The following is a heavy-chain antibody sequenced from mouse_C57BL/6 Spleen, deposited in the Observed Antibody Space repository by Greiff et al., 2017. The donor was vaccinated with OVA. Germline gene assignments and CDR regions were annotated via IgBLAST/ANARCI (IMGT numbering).Heavy chain of an antibody. J-gene: IGHJ4*01. D-gene: IGHD2-4*01. V-gene: IGHV1-39*01. Sequence: VQLQQSGPELVKPGASVKISCKASGYSFTDYNMNWVKQSNGKSLEWIGVINPNYGTTSYNQKFKGKATLTVDQSSSTAYMQLNSLTSEDSAVYYCARYGGAIYYDYDGGDYYAMDYWGQGTSVTVSS. CDR2: INPNYGTT. CDR1: GYSFTDYN. CDR3: ARYGGAIYYDYDGGDYYAMDY.